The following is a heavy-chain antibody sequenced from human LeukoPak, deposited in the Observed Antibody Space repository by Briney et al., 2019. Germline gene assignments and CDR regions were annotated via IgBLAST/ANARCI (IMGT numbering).Heavy chain of an antibody. CDR3: ARDGSGWYYFDY. V-gene: IGHV1-3*01. D-gene: IGHD6-19*01. Sequence: ASVKVSCKASGYTFTSYAMHWVRQAPGQRLEWMGWINAGNGNTKYSQKFQGRVTMTRDTSTSTVYMELSSLRSEDTAVYYCARDGSGWYYFDYWGQGTLVTVSS. CDR2: INAGNGNT. CDR1: GYTFTSYA. J-gene: IGHJ4*02.